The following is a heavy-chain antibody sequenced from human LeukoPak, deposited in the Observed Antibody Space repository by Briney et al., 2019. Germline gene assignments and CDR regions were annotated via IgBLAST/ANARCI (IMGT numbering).Heavy chain of an antibody. CDR2: FYSGGSA. D-gene: IGHD5-12*01. Sequence: SETLSLTCTVSGGSISSYYWSWIRQPAGKGLEWIGRFYSGGSADYNPSLKSRVTMSVDTSKNQFSLKLSSVTAADAAVYYCARVYSGYDLPGSLANYYFDYWGQGTLVTVSS. V-gene: IGHV4-4*07. CDR1: GGSISSYY. J-gene: IGHJ4*02. CDR3: ARVYSGYDLPGSLANYYFDY.